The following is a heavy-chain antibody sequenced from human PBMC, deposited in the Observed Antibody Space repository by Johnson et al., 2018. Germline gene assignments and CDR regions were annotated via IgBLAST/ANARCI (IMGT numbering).Heavy chain of an antibody. CDR1: GFTFSSYA. Sequence: EVQLVEYGGGLVQXAGSXRLXCTTSGFTFSSYAMSWVRQAPGKGLEWVSAISGSGGSTYYADSVKGRFTISRDNSKNTLYLQMNSLRAEEAAVYYGAKDQKYCTHGVCAATLLDVWGKGTTVTVSS. CDR2: ISGSGGST. J-gene: IGHJ6*04. CDR3: AKDQKYCTHGVCAATLLDV. D-gene: IGHD2-8*01. V-gene: IGHV3-23*04.